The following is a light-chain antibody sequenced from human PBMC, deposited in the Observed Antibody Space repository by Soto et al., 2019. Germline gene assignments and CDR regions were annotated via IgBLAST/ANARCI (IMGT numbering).Light chain of an antibody. V-gene: IGKV1-12*01. CDR2: TGS. CDR3: QQTLSFPPT. CDR1: QAIYSW. Sequence: DIQMNQSPSSVSASVGDRVTITCRASQAIYSWLAWYQQKPGEAPKLLIFTGSLLHSGVPPRFSGSESGTDFALTISRLQPEDFATYYCQQTLSFPPTFGQGTKV. J-gene: IGKJ1*01.